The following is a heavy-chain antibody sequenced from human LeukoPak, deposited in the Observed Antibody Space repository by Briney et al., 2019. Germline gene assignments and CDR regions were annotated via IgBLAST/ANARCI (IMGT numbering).Heavy chain of an antibody. Sequence: GGSLRLSCTASGFTFGDYAMSWVRQAPGKGLEWVGFIRSKAYGGTTEYAASVKGRFTISRDDSKSIAYLQMNSLKTEDTAVYYCTRDDTSSRGYSGYDYFDYWGRGTQVTVSP. CDR3: TRDDTSSRGYSGYDYFDY. V-gene: IGHV3-49*04. CDR2: IRSKAYGGTT. J-gene: IGHJ4*02. D-gene: IGHD5-12*01. CDR1: GFTFGDYA.